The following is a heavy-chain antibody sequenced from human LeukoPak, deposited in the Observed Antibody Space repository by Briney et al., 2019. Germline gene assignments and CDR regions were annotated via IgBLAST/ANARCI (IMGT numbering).Heavy chain of an antibody. CDR2: IYYSGST. CDR3: ARRTGIAAAFDY. V-gene: IGHV4-59*12. Sequence: SETLSLTCTVSGGSISSYYWSWIRQPPGKGLEWIGYIYYSGSTNYNPSLKSRVTISVDKSKNQFSLKLSSVTAADTAVYYCARRTGIAAAFDYWGQGTLVTVSS. J-gene: IGHJ4*02. D-gene: IGHD6-13*01. CDR1: GGSISSYY.